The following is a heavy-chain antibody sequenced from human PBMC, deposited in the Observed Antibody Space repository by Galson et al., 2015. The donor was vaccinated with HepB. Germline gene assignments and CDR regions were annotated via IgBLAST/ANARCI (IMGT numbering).Heavy chain of an antibody. V-gene: IGHV4-31*03. CDR1: GGSISSGGYY. J-gene: IGHJ4*02. D-gene: IGHD5-18*01. CDR3: ARGGYSYGLNYFDY. Sequence: TLSLTCTVSGGSISSGGYYWSWIRQHPGKGLEWIGYIYYSGSTYYNPSLKSRVTISVDTSKNQFSLKLSSVTAADTAVYYCARGGYSYGLNYFDYWGQGTLVTVSS. CDR2: IYYSGST.